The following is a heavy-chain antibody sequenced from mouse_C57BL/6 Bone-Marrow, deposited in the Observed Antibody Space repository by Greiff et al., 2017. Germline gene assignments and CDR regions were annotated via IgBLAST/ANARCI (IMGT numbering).Heavy chain of an antibody. V-gene: IGHV2-9-1*01. CDR3: ARLDSSGFAWFAY. J-gene: IGHJ3*01. CDR1: GFSLTSYA. CDR2: IWTGGGT. Sequence: VKLMESGPGLVAPSQSLSITCTVSGFSLTSYAISWVRQPPGKGLEWLGVIWTGGGTNYNSALKSRLSISKDNSKSHVILKKNNLHTDDTARYYCARLDSSGFAWFAYWGQGTLVTVSA. D-gene: IGHD3-2*02.